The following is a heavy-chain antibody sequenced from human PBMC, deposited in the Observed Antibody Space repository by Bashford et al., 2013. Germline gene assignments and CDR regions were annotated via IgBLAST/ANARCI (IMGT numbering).Heavy chain of an antibody. Sequence: GGSLRLSCAASGFTFSSYGMHWVRQAPGKGLEWVAVIWYDGSNKYYADSVKGRFTISRDNSKNTLYLQMNSLRAEDTAVYYCARADGEQWLVEYHWFDPGAREPWSPSPQ. CDR3: ARADGEQWLVEYHWFDP. D-gene: IGHD6-19*01. CDR2: IWYDGSNK. V-gene: IGHV3-33*01. CDR1: GFTFSSYG. J-gene: IGHJ5*02.